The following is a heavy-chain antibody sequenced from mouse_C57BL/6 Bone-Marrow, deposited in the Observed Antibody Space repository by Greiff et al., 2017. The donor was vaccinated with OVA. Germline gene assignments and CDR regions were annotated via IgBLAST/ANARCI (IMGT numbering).Heavy chain of an antibody. Sequence: VQLKESGGGLVQPGGSLSLSCAASGFTFTDYYMSWVRQPPGKALEWLGFIRNKANGYTTEYSASVKGRFTISRDNSQSILYLQMNALRAEDSATYYCARYRYYGSSHWYFDVWGTGTTVTVSS. CDR3: ARYRYYGSSHWYFDV. J-gene: IGHJ1*03. CDR1: GFTFTDYY. D-gene: IGHD1-1*01. CDR2: IRNKANGYTT. V-gene: IGHV7-3*01.